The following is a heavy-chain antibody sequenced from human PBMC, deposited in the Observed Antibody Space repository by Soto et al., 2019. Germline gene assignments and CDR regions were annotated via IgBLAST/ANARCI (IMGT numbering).Heavy chain of an antibody. CDR1: GFTFSSYA. D-gene: IGHD1-26*01. CDR3: AKGWEGTFDI. J-gene: IGHJ3*02. V-gene: IGHV3-30*18. Sequence: PGGSLRLSCAASGFTFSSYAMHWVRQAPGKGLEWVAVISYDGSNKYYADSVKGRFTISRDNSKNTLYLQMNSLRAEDTAVYYCAKGWEGTFDIWGQGTMVTVSS. CDR2: ISYDGSNK.